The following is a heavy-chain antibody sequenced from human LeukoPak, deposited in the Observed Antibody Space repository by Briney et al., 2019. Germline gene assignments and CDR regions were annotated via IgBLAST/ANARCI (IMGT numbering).Heavy chain of an antibody. V-gene: IGHV3-23*01. D-gene: IGHD2-21*02. J-gene: IGHJ4*02. CDR3: AKVDHVVVTAIPSAY. CDR1: GFTFSSYA. Sequence: GGSLRLSCAASGFTFSSYAMSWVRQAPGKGLEWVSAISGSGGSTYYADSVKGRFTISRDNSKNTLYLQMNSLRAEDTAVYYCAKVDHVVVTAIPSAYWGQGTLVTVSS. CDR2: ISGSGGST.